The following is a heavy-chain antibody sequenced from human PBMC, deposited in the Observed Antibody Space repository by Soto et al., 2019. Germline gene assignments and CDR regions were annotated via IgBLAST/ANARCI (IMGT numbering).Heavy chain of an antibody. J-gene: IGHJ4*02. V-gene: IGHV4-39*01. Sequence: SETLSLTCTVSGGSISSSSYYWGWIRQPPGKGLEWIGSIYYSGSTYYNPSLKSRVTISVDTSKNQFPLKLSSVTAADTAVYYCARHTYYYGSGSYVYFDYWGQGTLVTVSS. CDR2: IYYSGST. CDR3: ARHTYYYGSGSYVYFDY. D-gene: IGHD3-10*01. CDR1: GGSISSSSYY.